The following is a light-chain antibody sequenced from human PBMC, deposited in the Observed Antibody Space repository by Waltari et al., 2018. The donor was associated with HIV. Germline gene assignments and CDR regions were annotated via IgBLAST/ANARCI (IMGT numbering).Light chain of an antibody. Sequence: QSALTQPASVSGSPGQSITIPCTGTSSDIGGYDYVSWYQQHPGKAPKLMIYGVSSRPSGVSNRFSGSRSGNTASLTISGLQAEDEADYYCSAYTSISTLAVFGGGTKLTVL. CDR3: SAYTSISTLAV. CDR2: GVS. J-gene: IGLJ2*01. V-gene: IGLV2-14*01. CDR1: SSDIGGYDY.